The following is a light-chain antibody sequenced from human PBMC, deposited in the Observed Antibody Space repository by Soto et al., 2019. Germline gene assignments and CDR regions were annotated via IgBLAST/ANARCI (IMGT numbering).Light chain of an antibody. CDR3: SAYRSINSLYV. J-gene: IGLJ1*01. CDR1: SSDVGAYNY. CDR2: DVS. Sequence: QSALTQPASVSGSPGQSITISCSGTSSDVGAYNYVSWYQQKPGTAPKLVIYDVSNRPSGVSHRLSASRSGNTASLTISGLQAEDEADYFCSAYRSINSLYVFGTGTKLTVL. V-gene: IGLV2-14*03.